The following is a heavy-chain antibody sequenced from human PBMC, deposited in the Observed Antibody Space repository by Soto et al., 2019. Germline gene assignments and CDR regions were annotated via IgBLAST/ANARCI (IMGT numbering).Heavy chain of an antibody. CDR1: GFTFSNYG. D-gene: IGHD4-4*01. J-gene: IGHJ4*02. V-gene: IGHV3-30*18. CDR2: ISSDGSEK. Sequence: QVQLVESGGGVVQFGRSLRLSCAASGFTFSNYGMHWVRQAPGKGLEWVAVISSDGSEKYYGDTVKGRFTISRDSSKNTLYQKINSLRAETTAVYYWAKEVKGSNYGHWGQGTRVTVPS. CDR3: AKEVKGSNYGH.